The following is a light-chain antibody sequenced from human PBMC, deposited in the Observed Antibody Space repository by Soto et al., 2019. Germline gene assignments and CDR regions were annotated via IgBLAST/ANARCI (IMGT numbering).Light chain of an antibody. Sequence: IQMTQSPSTLSASVGDRVTITCRASLSISRRLAWYQQKPGTAPHLLSYGASRSDSGVPSRFRGSGSGTEFTLSISGLQHEDFAAYYCQQYNSYWTFGPGTKVDIK. J-gene: IGKJ1*01. CDR1: LSISRR. CDR3: QQYNSYWT. V-gene: IGKV1-5*01. CDR2: GAS.